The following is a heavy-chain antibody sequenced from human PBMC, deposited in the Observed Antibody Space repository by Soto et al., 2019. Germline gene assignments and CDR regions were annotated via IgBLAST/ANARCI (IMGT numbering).Heavy chain of an antibody. CDR3: ARDLASTTIPNY. CDR2: IKQDGSEK. D-gene: IGHD4-17*01. CDR1: GFTSSSYW. V-gene: IGHV3-7*04. J-gene: IGHJ4*02. Sequence: PGGSLRLSCAASGFTSSSYWMSWVRQAPGKGLEWVANIKQDGSEKYYVDSVKGRFTISRDNAKNSLYLQMNSLRAEDTAVYYCARDLASTTIPNYRGQGTLVTVSS.